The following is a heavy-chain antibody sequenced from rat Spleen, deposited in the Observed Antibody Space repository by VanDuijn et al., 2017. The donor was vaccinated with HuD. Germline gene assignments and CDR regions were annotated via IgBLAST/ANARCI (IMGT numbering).Heavy chain of an antibody. J-gene: IGHJ1*01. D-gene: IGHD1-7*01. V-gene: IGHV5-29*01. CDR2: ISYDGSST. Sequence: EVQLVESDGGLVQPGRSLKLSCAASGFTFSDYYMAWVRQAPTKGLEWVATISYDGSSTYYRDSVKGRFTISRDNAKSTLYLQMDSLRSEDTATYYCARHMGLGWYFDFWGPGTMVTVSS. CDR3: ARHMGLGWYFDF. CDR1: GFTFSDYY.